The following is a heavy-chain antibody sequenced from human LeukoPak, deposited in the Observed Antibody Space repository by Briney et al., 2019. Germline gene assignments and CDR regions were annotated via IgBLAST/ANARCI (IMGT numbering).Heavy chain of an antibody. CDR1: GYTFTSYY. CDR2: INPSGGST. CDR3: ARDPTGGGHTSTFDY. Sequence: ASVTVSCTASGYTFTSYYMHWVRQAPGQGLEWMGIINPSGGSTSYAQKFQGRVTMTRDTSTSTVYMELSSLRSEDTAVYYCARDPTGGGHTSTFDYWGQGTLVTVSS. D-gene: IGHD2-15*01. V-gene: IGHV1-46*01. J-gene: IGHJ4*02.